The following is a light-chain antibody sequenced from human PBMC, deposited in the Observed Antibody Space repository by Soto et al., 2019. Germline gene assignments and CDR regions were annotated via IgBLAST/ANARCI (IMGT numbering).Light chain of an antibody. Sequence: QSALTQPPSVSAAPGQKVTISCSGSSSNIGNNYVSWYQQLPGTAPKLLIYDNNKRPSGIPDRFSGSKSGTSATLGITGLQTGDEADYYCGTWDSNLSAKVFGGGTKLTVL. CDR3: GTWDSNLSAKV. V-gene: IGLV1-51*01. J-gene: IGLJ2*01. CDR1: SSNIGNNY. CDR2: DNN.